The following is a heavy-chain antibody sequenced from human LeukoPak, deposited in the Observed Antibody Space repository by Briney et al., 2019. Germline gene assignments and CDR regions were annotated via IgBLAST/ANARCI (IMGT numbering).Heavy chain of an antibody. Sequence: GGSLRLSCAASGFTFSNAWMSWVRQAPGKGLEWVGRIKSKTDGGTTDYAAPVKGRVTISRDDSKNTLYLQMNSLKTEGTAVYYCTTAGGWNDCLGNGHYFDYSGQGTLVTVSS. CDR2: IKSKTDGGTT. D-gene: IGHD1-1*01. V-gene: IGHV3-15*01. CDR3: TTAGGWNDCLGNGHYFDY. J-gene: IGHJ4*02. CDR1: GFTFSNAW.